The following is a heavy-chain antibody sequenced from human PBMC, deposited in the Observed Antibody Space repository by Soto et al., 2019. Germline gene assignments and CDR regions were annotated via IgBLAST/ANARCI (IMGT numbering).Heavy chain of an antibody. D-gene: IGHD5-12*01. CDR2: INAYNGKT. V-gene: IGHV1-18*01. CDR3: SRGGDVNYYHSMDV. J-gene: IGHJ6*02. Sequence: QVQLVQSGGEVKKPGASVKLSCTASGYTFTSYGISWVRQAPGQGLEWMGWINAYNGKTSYAQNVQGRVTMTTDTATRTAYMDPRSLKADNTPVYYCSRGGDVNYYHSMDVWGQGTKVTVSS. CDR1: GYTFTSYG.